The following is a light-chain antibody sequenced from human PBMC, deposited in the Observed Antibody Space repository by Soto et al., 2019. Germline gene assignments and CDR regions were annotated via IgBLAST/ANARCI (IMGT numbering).Light chain of an antibody. CDR1: QSVSKY. J-gene: IGKJ1*01. CDR2: DVS. V-gene: IGKV3-11*01. Sequence: EIVLTQSPATLASSPGERATLSCRSSQSVSKYLAWYQQKPGQAPRLLVYDVSNRATGIPARFSGSGSQTDFTLTITSLEPADFAVYYCQQRSNWPRTFGQATKV. CDR3: QQRSNWPRT.